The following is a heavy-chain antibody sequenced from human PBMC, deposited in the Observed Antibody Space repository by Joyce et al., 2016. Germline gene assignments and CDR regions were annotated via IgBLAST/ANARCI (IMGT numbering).Heavy chain of an antibody. D-gene: IGHD6-19*01. J-gene: IGHJ4*02. CDR1: GFSFSNQD. CDR2: ISHYGSRT. V-gene: IGHV3-23*01. Sequence: DVQLSESGGGLGKPGGSMRLSCAASGFSFSNQDMAWVRQAPGKGLEWVSGISHYGSRTYYADSVKGRFTIARDNSKNTLYLQMNSLRVEDTAIYYCAKDSPRTSGWFYFDHWGQGALVTVSS. CDR3: AKDSPRTSGWFYFDH.